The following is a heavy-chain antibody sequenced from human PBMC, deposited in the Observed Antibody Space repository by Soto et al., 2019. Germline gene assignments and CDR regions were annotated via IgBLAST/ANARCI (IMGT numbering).Heavy chain of an antibody. Sequence: PSETLSLTCAVSGGSISSSNWWSWVRQPPGKGLEWIGDIYYSGNTDYNPSLKSRLAISIDTSKNQFSLKLSSVTAADTAVYFCAREGGESSDGLYYFDSWGQGSLVTVSS. CDR3: AREGGESSDGLYYFDS. J-gene: IGHJ4*02. CDR2: IYYSGNT. D-gene: IGHD3-16*01. CDR1: GGSISSSNW. V-gene: IGHV4-4*02.